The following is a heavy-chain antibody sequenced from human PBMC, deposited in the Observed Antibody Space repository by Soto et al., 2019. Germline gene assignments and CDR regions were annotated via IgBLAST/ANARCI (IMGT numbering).Heavy chain of an antibody. Sequence: PGGSLRLSCAASGVSVTTYVMHWVRQAPGKGLEWVAVISHDGSYKYYGDAVKGRFTISRDASKNAVYLEMNSLRPEDTAVYYCAKGLLAIVGTTLPRDAFNIWGQGTMVTVS. J-gene: IGHJ3*02. D-gene: IGHD1-26*01. CDR1: GVSVTTYV. V-gene: IGHV3-30*18. CDR2: ISHDGSYK. CDR3: AKGLLAIVGTTLPRDAFNI.